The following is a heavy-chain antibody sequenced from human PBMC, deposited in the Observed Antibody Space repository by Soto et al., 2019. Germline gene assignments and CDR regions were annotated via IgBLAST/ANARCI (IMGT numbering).Heavy chain of an antibody. Sequence: SETLSLTCTVSGGSISSYYWSWIRQPPGKGLEWIGYIYYSGSTNYNPSLKSRVTISVDTSKNQFSLKLSSVTAADTAVYYCARAEGYDFWSGYFGPENYYYYMDVWGKGTTVTVSS. CDR2: IYYSGST. D-gene: IGHD3-3*01. V-gene: IGHV4-59*08. CDR1: GGSISSYY. CDR3: ARAEGYDFWSGYFGPENYYYYMDV. J-gene: IGHJ6*03.